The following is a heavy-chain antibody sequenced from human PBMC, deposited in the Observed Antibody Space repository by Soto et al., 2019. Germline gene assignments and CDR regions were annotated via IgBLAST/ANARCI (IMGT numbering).Heavy chain of an antibody. D-gene: IGHD1-1*01. Sequence: QVQLVQSGAEVKNPGASVKVSCKASGYNFISNHMHWVRQAPGQGLEWMGIIKVRDDMTNYAQKFQGRVTMTRDTSTSTVYMELSSLRSDDTAVYYCARDYNWGTDYWGQGTLVTVSA. CDR3: ARDYNWGTDY. V-gene: IGHV1-46*01. J-gene: IGHJ4*02. CDR1: GYNFISNH. CDR2: IKVRDDMT.